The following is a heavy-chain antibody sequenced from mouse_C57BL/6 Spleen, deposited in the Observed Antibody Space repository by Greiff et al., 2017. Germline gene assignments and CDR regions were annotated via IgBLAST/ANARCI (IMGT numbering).Heavy chain of an antibody. V-gene: IGHV1-39*01. CDR1: GYSFTDYN. D-gene: IGHD1-1*01. J-gene: IGHJ2*01. CDR2: INPNYGTT. Sequence: VQLKQSGPELVKPGASVKISCKASGYSFTDYNMNWVKQSNGKSLEWIGVINPNYGTTSYNQKFKGKATLTVDQSSSTAYMELRSLTSEDSAVYYCARMGLYYGSSYSLYFDYWGQGTTLTVSS. CDR3: ARMGLYYGSSYSLYFDY.